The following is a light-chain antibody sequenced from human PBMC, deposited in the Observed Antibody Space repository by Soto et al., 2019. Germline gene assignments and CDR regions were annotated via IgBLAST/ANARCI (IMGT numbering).Light chain of an antibody. CDR1: QSLSSN. Sequence: EIVMTQSPATLSVSPGERATLSCRASQSLSSNLAWYQQKPGQAPRLLIYGASTRATGIPARFSGSGSGTEFTLTISSLQSEDFAVYYCQQSNNWPWTFGQGTKVDI. J-gene: IGKJ1*01. V-gene: IGKV3-15*01. CDR2: GAS. CDR3: QQSNNWPWT.